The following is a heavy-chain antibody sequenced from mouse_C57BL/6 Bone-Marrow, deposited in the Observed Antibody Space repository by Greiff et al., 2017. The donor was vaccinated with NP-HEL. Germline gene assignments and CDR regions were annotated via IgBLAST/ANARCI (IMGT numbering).Heavy chain of an antibody. V-gene: IGHV1-55*01. Sequence: VKLQQPGAELVKPGASVKMSCKASGYTFTSYWITWVKQRPGQGLEWIGDIYPGSGSTNYNEKFKSKATLTVDTSSSTAYMQLSSLTSEDSAVYYCARYYYGSFDVWGTGTTVTVSS. D-gene: IGHD1-1*01. CDR2: IYPGSGST. J-gene: IGHJ1*03. CDR1: GYTFTSYW. CDR3: ARYYYGSFDV.